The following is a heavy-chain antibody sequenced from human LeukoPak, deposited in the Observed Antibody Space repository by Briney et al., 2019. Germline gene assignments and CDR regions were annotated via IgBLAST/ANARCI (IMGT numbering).Heavy chain of an antibody. D-gene: IGHD3-22*01. CDR2: IDTAGDT. J-gene: IGHJ4*02. CDR3: ARVTSDRSGFAYYFDF. CDR1: GFTFSSYD. V-gene: IGHV3-13*01. Sequence: QAGGSLRLSCAASGFTFSSYDMHWVRQATGKGLEWVSAIDTAGDTYYPGSVKGRFTISRENARNSLYLQMSSLRAGDTAVYYCARVTSDRSGFAYYFDFWGQGTLVTVSS.